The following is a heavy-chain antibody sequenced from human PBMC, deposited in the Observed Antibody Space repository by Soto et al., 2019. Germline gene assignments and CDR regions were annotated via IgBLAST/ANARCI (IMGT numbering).Heavy chain of an antibody. Sequence: EVQLVESGGGLVQPGGSLRLSCAASGFTFSSYWMSWVRQAPGKGLEWVANIKQDGSEKYYVDSVKGRFTISRDNAKNSLYLQMNRLRAEDTAVYYCASQSGVVAASLFFWGPFFDIWGQGTMVTVSS. CDR1: GFTFSSYW. CDR3: ASQSGVVAASLFFWGPFFDI. D-gene: IGHD2-15*01. J-gene: IGHJ3*02. CDR2: IKQDGSEK. V-gene: IGHV3-7*01.